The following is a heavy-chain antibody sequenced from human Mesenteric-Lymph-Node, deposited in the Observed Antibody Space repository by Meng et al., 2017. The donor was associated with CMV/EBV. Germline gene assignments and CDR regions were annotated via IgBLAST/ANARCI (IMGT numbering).Heavy chain of an antibody. Sequence: SCQSYGSAFSGSAMTWVRQAPGQGIEWMGWISASTGSPASAQGFSGRFVFSLDTSVSTAYLQISSLKAEDTAVYYCAREGNSGYPAYWGQGTLVTVSS. CDR1: GSAFSGSA. V-gene: IGHV7-4-1*02. CDR2: ISASTGSP. J-gene: IGHJ4*02. D-gene: IGHD5-12*01. CDR3: AREGNSGYPAY.